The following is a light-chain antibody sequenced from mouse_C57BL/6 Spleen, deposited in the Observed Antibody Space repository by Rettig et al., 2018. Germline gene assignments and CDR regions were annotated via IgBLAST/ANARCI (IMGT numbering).Light chain of an antibody. J-gene: IGKJ2*01. Sequence: DIVMTQSHKFMSTSVGDRVSITCKASQDVDSAVAWYQQKPGQSPKLLIYWASTRHTGVPDRFTGSGSGTDITLTISNVQSEDLADYFCQQYTSYPYTFGGGTKLEIK. V-gene: IGKV6-23*01. CDR2: WAS. CDR1: QDVDSA. CDR3: QQYTSYPYT.